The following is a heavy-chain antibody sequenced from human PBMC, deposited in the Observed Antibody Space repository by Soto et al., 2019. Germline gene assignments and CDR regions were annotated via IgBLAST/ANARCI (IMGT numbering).Heavy chain of an antibody. Sequence: GGSLRLSCAASGFTFSGSAMHWVRQASGKGLEWVGRIRSKANSYATAYAASVKGRFTISRDDSKNTAYLQMNSLKTEDTAVYYCTRLVDTAMVVTSYGGMDVWGQGTTVTVSS. CDR1: GFTFSGSA. CDR3: TRLVDTAMVVTSYGGMDV. CDR2: IRSKANSYAT. D-gene: IGHD5-18*01. J-gene: IGHJ6*02. V-gene: IGHV3-73*01.